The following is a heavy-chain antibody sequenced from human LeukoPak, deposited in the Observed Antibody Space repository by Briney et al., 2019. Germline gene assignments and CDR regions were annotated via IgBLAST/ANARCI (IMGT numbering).Heavy chain of an antibody. CDR3: ARDRSSRWDIDWFDP. V-gene: IGHV4-39*07. D-gene: IGHD6-13*01. CDR2: LYYSGST. CDR1: GGSISSSSYY. Sequence: SETLSLTCTVSGGSISSSSYYWGWIRQPPGKGLEWIGSLYYSGSTYYNPSLKSRVTISVDTSKNQFSLKVSSVTAADTAVYYCARDRSSRWDIDWFDPWSQGTLVTVSS. J-gene: IGHJ5*02.